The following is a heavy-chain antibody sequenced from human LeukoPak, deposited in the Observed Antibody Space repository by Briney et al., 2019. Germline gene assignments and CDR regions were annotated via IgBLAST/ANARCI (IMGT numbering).Heavy chain of an antibody. D-gene: IGHD6-19*01. CDR3: AREIVAGLGVSFDI. J-gene: IGHJ3*02. CDR1: GGSITSGTYH. Sequence: PSETLSLTCTVSGGSITSGTYHWSWIRQPAGKGLEWIGHIYSSGGTIYNPSLNNRVTISVDTSKNQFSLKLSSVTAADTAVYYCAREIVAGLGVSFDIWGQGTMVTVSS. V-gene: IGHV4-61*09. CDR2: IYSSGGT.